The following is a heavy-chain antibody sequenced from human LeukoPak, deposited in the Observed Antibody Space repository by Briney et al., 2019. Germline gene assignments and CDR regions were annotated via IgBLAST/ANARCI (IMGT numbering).Heavy chain of an antibody. CDR3: ANTPLTGEHAFDI. V-gene: IGHV4-61*02. CDR2: IYTSGST. D-gene: IGHD7-27*01. Sequence: NPSETLSLTCTVSGDSISSGSYYWHWVRQPAGKTLEWIGRIYTSGSTNYNPSLKSRVTISVDTSKNQFSLKMSSVTAADTAMYYCANTPLTGEHAFDIWGQGTMVTVSS. J-gene: IGHJ3*02. CDR1: GDSISSGSYY.